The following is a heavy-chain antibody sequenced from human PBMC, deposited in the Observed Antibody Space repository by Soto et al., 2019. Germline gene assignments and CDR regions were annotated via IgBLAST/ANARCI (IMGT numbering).Heavy chain of an antibody. CDR2: INPNSGGT. CDR1: GYTFTGYY. Sequence: GASVKVSCKASGYTFTGYYMHWVRQAPGQGLGWMGWINPNSGGTNYAQKFQGRVTMTRDTSISTAYMELSRLRSDDTAVYYCAIAVAAAGTLTDWGQGTLVTVSS. V-gene: IGHV1-2*02. D-gene: IGHD6-13*01. J-gene: IGHJ4*02. CDR3: AIAVAAAGTLTD.